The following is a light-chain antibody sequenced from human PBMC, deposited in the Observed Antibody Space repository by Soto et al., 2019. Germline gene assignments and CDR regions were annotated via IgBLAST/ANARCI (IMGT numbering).Light chain of an antibody. J-gene: IGKJ1*01. Sequence: EIVLTQSPGTLSLSPGERATLSCRASQSIDSKYLGWYQQKPGQTPRLLIYGASSRATGIPDRFSGSGSGTHFTLTISRLEPEDCAVYYCQHYGTSPGTFGQGTKVEIK. CDR1: QSIDSKY. V-gene: IGKV3-20*01. CDR2: GAS. CDR3: QHYGTSPGT.